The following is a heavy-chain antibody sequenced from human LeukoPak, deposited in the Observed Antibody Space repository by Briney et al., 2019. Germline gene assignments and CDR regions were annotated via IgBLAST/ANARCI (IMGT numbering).Heavy chain of an antibody. J-gene: IGHJ4*02. CDR3: ARRYCSGGSCYSFDY. CDR2: INHSGST. Sequence: SETLSLTCAVYGGSFSGYYWSWIRQPPGKGLEWIGEINHSGSTNYNPSLKSRVTISVDTSKNQFSLKLSSVTAADTAVYYCARRYCSGGSCYSFDYWGQGTLVTVSS. V-gene: IGHV4-34*01. CDR1: GGSFSGYY. D-gene: IGHD2-15*01.